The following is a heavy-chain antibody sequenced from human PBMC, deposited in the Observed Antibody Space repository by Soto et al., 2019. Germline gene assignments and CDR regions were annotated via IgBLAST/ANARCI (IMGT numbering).Heavy chain of an antibody. CDR2: ISYDGSNK. Sequence: QVQLVESGGGVVQPGRSLRLSCAASGFTFSSYAMHWVRQAPGKGLEWVAVISYDGSNKYYADSVKGRFTISRDNSKNTLYLQMNSLRAEDTAVYYCAKEDDRSVVATPFDYWGQGTLVTVSS. CDR1: GFTFSSYA. D-gene: IGHD5-12*01. CDR3: AKEDDRSVVATPFDY. J-gene: IGHJ4*02. V-gene: IGHV3-30-3*01.